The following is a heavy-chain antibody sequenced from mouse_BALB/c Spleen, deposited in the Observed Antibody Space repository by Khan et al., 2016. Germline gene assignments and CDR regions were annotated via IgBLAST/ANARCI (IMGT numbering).Heavy chain of an antibody. V-gene: IGHV3-6*02. J-gene: IGHJ3*01. CDR3: AREEYGISFAY. CDR2: ISYDGSN. CDR1: GYSITSGYY. D-gene: IGHD2-10*02. Sequence: EVQLQESGPGLVKPSQSLFLTCSVTGYSITSGYYWNWIRQFPGNKLEWMGYISYDGSNNYNPSLKNRISITRDTSKNQFFLKLNSVTTEDTATXYCAREEYGISFAYWGQGTLVTVSA.